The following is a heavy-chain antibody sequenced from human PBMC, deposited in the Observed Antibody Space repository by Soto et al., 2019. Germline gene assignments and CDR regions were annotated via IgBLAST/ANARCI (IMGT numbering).Heavy chain of an antibody. Sequence: ASVKVSCKASGYTFTSYYMHWVRQAPGQGLEWMGIINPSGGSTSYAQKFQGRVTMTRDTSTSTVYMELSSLRSEDTAVYYCARVLGLYSSPSWFDPWGQGTLVTVYS. CDR2: INPSGGST. J-gene: IGHJ5*02. CDR3: ARVLGLYSSPSWFDP. V-gene: IGHV1-46*01. CDR1: GYTFTSYY. D-gene: IGHD6-13*01.